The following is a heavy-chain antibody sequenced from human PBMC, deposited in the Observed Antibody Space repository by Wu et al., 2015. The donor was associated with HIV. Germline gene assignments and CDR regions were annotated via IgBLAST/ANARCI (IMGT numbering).Heavy chain of an antibody. D-gene: IGHD2-2*01. V-gene: IGHV1-2*02. CDR1: GYTFTDYY. J-gene: IGHJ4*02. CDR2: INPYTGDT. CDR3: ARGAPPGCSSTSCLLDY. Sequence: QVQLEQSGAEMKKPGASVKVSCKTSGYTFTDYYMHWVRQAPGQGLEWMGWINPYTGDTNYAQKFQGRVTMTRDTPIGTVYMQLSGLRSDDTAVYYCARGAPPGCSSTSCLLDYWGQGTLVTVSS.